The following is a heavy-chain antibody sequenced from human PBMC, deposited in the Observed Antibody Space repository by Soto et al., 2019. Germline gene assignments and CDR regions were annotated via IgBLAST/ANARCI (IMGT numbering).Heavy chain of an antibody. V-gene: IGHV4-59*01. J-gene: IGHJ4*02. Sequence: SETLSLTCIVSGSSISGYYWSWIRQPPGKGLEWIGNIYYSGSTNYNPSRKSRVTISVDTSKNQFSLKLNSVTAADTAVYYCARVGGYYGDYPNFDYWGQGTLVTVSS. CDR2: IYYSGST. CDR1: GSSISGYY. D-gene: IGHD4-17*01. CDR3: ARVGGYYGDYPNFDY.